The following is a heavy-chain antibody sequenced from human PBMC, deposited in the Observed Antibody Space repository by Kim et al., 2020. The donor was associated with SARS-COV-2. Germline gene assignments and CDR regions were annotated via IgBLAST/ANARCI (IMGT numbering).Heavy chain of an antibody. J-gene: IGHJ4*02. D-gene: IGHD6-13*01. CDR3: ANKVHDATRGIAAADGDY. V-gene: IGHV3-23*01. CDR2: ISGSGGST. CDR1: GFTFSSYA. Sequence: GGSLRLSCAASGFTFSSYAMSWVRQAPGKGLEWVSAISGSGGSTYYADSVKGRFTISRDNSKNTLYLQMNSLRAEDTAVYYCANKVHDATRGIAAADGDYWGQGTLVTVSS.